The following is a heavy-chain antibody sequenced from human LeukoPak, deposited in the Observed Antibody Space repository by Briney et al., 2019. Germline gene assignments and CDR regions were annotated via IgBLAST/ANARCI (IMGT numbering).Heavy chain of an antibody. Sequence: PSETLSLTCAVYGGSFSGYYWSWIRQPPGKGLEWIGEINHSGSTNYNPSLKSRVTISVDTSKNQFSLKLSSVTAADTAVYYCARDRGYGSGSYYRDYWGQGTLVTVSS. D-gene: IGHD3-10*01. J-gene: IGHJ4*02. CDR2: INHSGST. CDR3: ARDRGYGSGSYYRDY. V-gene: IGHV4-34*01. CDR1: GGSFSGYY.